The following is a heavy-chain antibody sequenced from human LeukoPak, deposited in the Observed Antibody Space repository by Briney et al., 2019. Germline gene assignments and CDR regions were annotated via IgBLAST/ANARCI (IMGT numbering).Heavy chain of an antibody. V-gene: IGHV4-59*01. D-gene: IGHD3-16*02. CDR3: ARVRAVVIPIEDAFDI. CDR2: IYYSGST. J-gene: IGHJ3*02. CDR1: GGSISSYY. Sequence: SETLSLTCTVSGGSISSYYWSWIRQPPAKGLEWIGYIYYSGSTNYNPSLKSRVTISVDTSKNQFSLKLRSVTAADTAVYYCARVRAVVIPIEDAFDIWGQGTMVTVSS.